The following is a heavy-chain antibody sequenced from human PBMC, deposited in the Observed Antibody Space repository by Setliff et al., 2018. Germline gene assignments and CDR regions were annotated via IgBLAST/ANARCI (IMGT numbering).Heavy chain of an antibody. J-gene: IGHJ4*02. CDR1: GGSVTSHY. CDR3: ARREIAVAGDPFEP. CDR2: IFYSGDT. Sequence: SETLSLTCTVSGGSVTSHYWSWIRQPPGKGLEWIGFIFYSGDTNSNPSLKSRVTMSVDKSKNQFSLSLTSVTAADTAVYYCARREIAVAGDPFEPWGQGTLVTVSS. V-gene: IGHV4-59*02. D-gene: IGHD6-19*01.